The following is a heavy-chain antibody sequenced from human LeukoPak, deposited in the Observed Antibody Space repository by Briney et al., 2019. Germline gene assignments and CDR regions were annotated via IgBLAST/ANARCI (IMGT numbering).Heavy chain of an antibody. CDR1: GYTFTSYG. Sequence: GASVKVSCKASGYTFTSYGISWVRQAPGQGLEWMGWISAYNGNTNYAQKLQGRVTMTTDTSTSTAYMELRSLRSDDTAVYYCARGLYGVLMVYASYYYMDVWGKGTTVTVSS. CDR2: ISAYNGNT. CDR3: ARGLYGVLMVYASYYYMDV. J-gene: IGHJ6*03. V-gene: IGHV1-18*01. D-gene: IGHD2-8*01.